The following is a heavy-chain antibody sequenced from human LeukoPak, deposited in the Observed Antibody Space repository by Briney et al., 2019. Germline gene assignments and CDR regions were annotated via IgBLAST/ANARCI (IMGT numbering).Heavy chain of an antibody. D-gene: IGHD5-18*01. CDR2: ISGSAHKI. CDR3: AGRVTGYSSGYVY. J-gene: IGHJ4*02. CDR1: GFTFSNYA. V-gene: IGHV3-23*01. Sequence: PGGSLRLSCVASGFTFSNYAMSWVRQAPEKGLDWVSVISGSAHKIRYADSVKGRFTISRDNSENTVYLQMNSLRAEDTALYYCAGRVTGYSSGYVYWGQGTLVTVSS.